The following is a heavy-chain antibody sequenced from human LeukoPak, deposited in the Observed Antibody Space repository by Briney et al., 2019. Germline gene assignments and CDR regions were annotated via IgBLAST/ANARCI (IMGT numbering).Heavy chain of an antibody. J-gene: IGHJ4*02. D-gene: IGHD5-18*01. Sequence: GGSLRLSCAASGFTFSSYSMNWVRQAPGKGLEWVSYISSISGTINYADSVKGRFTISGDNARNSLFLQMNSLRAEYTAVYYCARDHNYAFDYWGQGTLVTVSS. V-gene: IGHV3-48*01. CDR1: GFTFSSYS. CDR3: ARDHNYAFDY. CDR2: ISSISGTI.